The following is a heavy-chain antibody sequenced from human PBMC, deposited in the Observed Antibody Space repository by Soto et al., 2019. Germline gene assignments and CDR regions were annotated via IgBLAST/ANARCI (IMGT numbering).Heavy chain of an antibody. V-gene: IGHV1-69*06. Sequence: QVQLVQSGAEVKKPGSSVKVSCKASGGTFSSYGISWVRQAPGQGLEWMGGIIPIFGTANYAQKFQGRLTITADKSTSTAYMELSSLRSEDTAVFYCARDLWLRAAVAGRGYFDLWGRGTLVTVSS. CDR2: IIPIFGTA. D-gene: IGHD6-19*01. CDR1: GGTFSSYG. J-gene: IGHJ2*01. CDR3: ARDLWLRAAVAGRGYFDL.